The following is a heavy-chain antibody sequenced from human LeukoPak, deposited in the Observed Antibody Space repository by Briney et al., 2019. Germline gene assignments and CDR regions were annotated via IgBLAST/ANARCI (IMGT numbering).Heavy chain of an antibody. CDR2: FDPEDGET. D-gene: IGHD3-22*01. J-gene: IGHJ6*03. CDR3: ASDGSSYYYDSSGYYYYYYYMDV. CDR1: GYTLTELS. V-gene: IGHV1-24*01. Sequence: ASVKVSCKVSGYTLTELSMHWVRQAPGKGLEWMGGFDPEDGETIYAQKFQGRVTMTEDTSTDTAYMELSRLRSDDTAVYYCASDGSSYYYDSSGYYYYYYYMDVWGKGTTVTVSS.